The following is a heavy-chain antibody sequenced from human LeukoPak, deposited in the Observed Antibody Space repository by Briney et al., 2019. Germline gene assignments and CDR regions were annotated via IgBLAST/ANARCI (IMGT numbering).Heavy chain of an antibody. J-gene: IGHJ4*02. V-gene: IGHV1-18*01. Sequence: GASVKVSCKTAGCTFSNYGISWVRQAPGQGLEWMAWISNYSGDIKYAQKFQGRITMTRDMSTSTVYMEVSSLRSEDTAVYYCARGLVGSGSGCLFLWGQGTLVTVSS. CDR2: ISNYSGDI. CDR3: ARGLVGSGSGCLFL. CDR1: GCTFSNYG. D-gene: IGHD6-19*01.